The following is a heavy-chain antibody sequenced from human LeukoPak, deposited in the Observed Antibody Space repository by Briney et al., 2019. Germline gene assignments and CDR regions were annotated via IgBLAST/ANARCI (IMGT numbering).Heavy chain of an antibody. Sequence: KPSETLSLTCTVSGGSITSRSHYWGWIRQPPGKGLEWIGTIYYSGTALYHPSLKSRVTISVDTSKNQFSPNLTSVTAADTAVYYCARRFDYDFWSGSDYYFDYWGRGTLVAVSS. CDR3: ARRFDYDFWSGSDYYFDY. D-gene: IGHD3-3*01. V-gene: IGHV4-39*07. J-gene: IGHJ4*02. CDR2: IYYSGTA. CDR1: GGSITSRSHY.